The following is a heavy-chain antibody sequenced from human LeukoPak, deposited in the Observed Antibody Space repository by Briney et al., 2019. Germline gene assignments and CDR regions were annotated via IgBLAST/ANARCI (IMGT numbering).Heavy chain of an antibody. V-gene: IGHV3-23*01. D-gene: IGHD3-22*01. J-gene: IGHJ4*02. Sequence: GGSLRLSCAASGFTFSSYAMSWVRQAPGKGLEWVSAISGSGGSTYYADSVKGRFTISRDNSKNTLYLQMNSLRAEDTGVYYCASADHPYYYDSSGYIFDYWGQGTLVTVSS. CDR2: ISGSGGST. CDR1: GFTFSSYA. CDR3: ASADHPYYYDSSGYIFDY.